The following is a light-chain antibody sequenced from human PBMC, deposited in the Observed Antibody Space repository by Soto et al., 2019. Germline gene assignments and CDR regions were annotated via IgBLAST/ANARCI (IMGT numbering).Light chain of an antibody. Sequence: DIQMTQSPSSLSASVGDRVTITCRASQGISNYLAWYQQKPGKVPKLLIFVASTLQSGVPSRFSGSGSGPDFTLTISSLQPEDVATYYCQKYDRAPFTFGPGTKVDIK. J-gene: IGKJ3*01. CDR3: QKYDRAPFT. V-gene: IGKV1-27*01. CDR2: VAS. CDR1: QGISNY.